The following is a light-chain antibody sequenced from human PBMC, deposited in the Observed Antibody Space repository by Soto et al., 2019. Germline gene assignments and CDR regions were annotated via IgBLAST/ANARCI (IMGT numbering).Light chain of an antibody. V-gene: IGLV2-8*01. CDR3: SSHAGNNMGV. CDR2: EVS. Sequence: QSALTQPPAASGSPGQSVTISCTGTSSDVGGYKYVSWYQQHPGKAPKLLIYEVSQRPSGVPDRFSGSKSGNTASLTVSGLQAEDEADYYRSSHAGNNMGVFGGGTKLTVL. J-gene: IGLJ3*02. CDR1: SSDVGGYKY.